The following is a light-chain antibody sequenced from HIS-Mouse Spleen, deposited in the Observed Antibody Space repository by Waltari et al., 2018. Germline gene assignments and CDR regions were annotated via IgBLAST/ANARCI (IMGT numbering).Light chain of an antibody. Sequence: QSVLTQPPSASGTPGQRVTISCSGSRSNLGSHYVYLYQQLPGTAPKLLIYRNNQRPSGVPDRFSGSKSGTSASLAISGLRSEDEADYYCAAWDDSLSGPVFGGGTKLTVL. V-gene: IGLV1-47*01. CDR3: AAWDDSLSGPV. J-gene: IGLJ3*02. CDR1: RSNLGSHY. CDR2: RNN.